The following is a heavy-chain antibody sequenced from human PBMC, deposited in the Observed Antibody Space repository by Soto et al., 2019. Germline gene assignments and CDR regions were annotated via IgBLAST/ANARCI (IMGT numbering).Heavy chain of an antibody. CDR2: IHYSGRT. CDR1: GGSISSISDY. V-gene: IGHV4-39*01. J-gene: IGHJ4*02. CDR3: ARQHGSGSDFDY. Sequence: XETLSLTCTVSGGSISSISDYWVWIRQPPGKGLEWIGSIHYSGRTYYNPSLKSRVTISQDKSKNKFSLKLGSVTAADTAVYYCARQHGSGSDFDYWGQGTLVTVSS. D-gene: IGHD3-10*01.